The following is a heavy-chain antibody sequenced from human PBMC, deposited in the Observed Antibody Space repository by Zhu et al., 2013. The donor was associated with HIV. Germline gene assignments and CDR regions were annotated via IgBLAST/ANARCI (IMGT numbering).Heavy chain of an antibody. V-gene: IGHV1-69*01. CDR3: ARDGEEYNMDNWFDF. Sequence: QVHLVQSGAELKKPGSSVKVACTASGDTSFTYALAWVRQTPGHGLEWMGAHIPVFDAPRYSQTFQGRVTITADELTKTAYMDLRRLRSDDTAVYYCARDGEEYNMDNWFDFRGQGTLVTVSS. J-gene: IGHJ5*01. CDR2: HIPVFDAP. CDR1: GDTSFTYA. D-gene: IGHD1-1*01.